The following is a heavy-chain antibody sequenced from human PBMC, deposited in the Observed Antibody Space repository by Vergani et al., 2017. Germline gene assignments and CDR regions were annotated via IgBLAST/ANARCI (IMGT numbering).Heavy chain of an antibody. D-gene: IGHD2-21*02. CDR2: IYHSGST. Sequence: QVQLQESGPGLVQPSETLSLTCTVSGYSISSGYYWGWIRQPPGKGLEWIGSIYHSGSTYYNPSLKSRVTISVDTSKNQFSLKLSSVTAADTAVYYCAGCGGDCPDAFDIWGQGTMVTVSS. J-gene: IGHJ3*02. CDR3: AGCGGDCPDAFDI. V-gene: IGHV4-38-2*02. CDR1: GYSISSGYY.